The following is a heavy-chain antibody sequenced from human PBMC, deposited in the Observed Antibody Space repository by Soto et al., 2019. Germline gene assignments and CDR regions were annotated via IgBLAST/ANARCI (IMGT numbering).Heavy chain of an antibody. CDR1: GGSISSYY. V-gene: IGHV4-4*07. CDR2: IYTSGST. D-gene: IGHD5-12*01. Sequence: SETLSLTCTVSGGSISSYYWSWIRQPAGKGLEWIGRIYTSGSTNYNPSLKSRVTMSVDTSKNQFSLKLSSVTAADTAVYYCAGASIIYSGYDRDSGVYDYWGQGTLVTVSS. J-gene: IGHJ4*02. CDR3: AGASIIYSGYDRDSGVYDY.